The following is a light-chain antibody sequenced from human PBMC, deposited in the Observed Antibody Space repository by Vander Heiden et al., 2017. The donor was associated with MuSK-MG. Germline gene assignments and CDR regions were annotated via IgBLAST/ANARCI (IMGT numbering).Light chain of an antibody. CDR3: QQHKNWPPWT. J-gene: IGKJ1*01. CDR1: QSVSSN. CDR2: GAS. Sequence: EIVMPQSPAALPVSPGDSATLSCRASQSVSSNLAWYQQKPVQAPRRLIYGASTRDTGIPARFSGSVYGTDFTLTISSRQSEEFAVYYCQQHKNWPPWTFGQGTKVEIK. V-gene: IGKV3-15*01.